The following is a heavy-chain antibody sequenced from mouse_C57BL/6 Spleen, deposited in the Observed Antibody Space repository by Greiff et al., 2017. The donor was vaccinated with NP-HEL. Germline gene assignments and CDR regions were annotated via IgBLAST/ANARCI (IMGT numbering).Heavy chain of an antibody. V-gene: IGHV1-76*01. D-gene: IGHD2-2*01. J-gene: IGHJ3*01. Sequence: VQLQQSGAELVRPGASVKLSCKASGYTFTDYYINWVKQRPGQGLEWIARIYPGSGNTYYNEKFKGKATLTAEKSSSTAYMQLSSLTSEDSAVYFWARNYGYDGPFAYWGQGTLVTVSA. CDR1: GYTFTDYY. CDR2: IYPGSGNT. CDR3: ARNYGYDGPFAY.